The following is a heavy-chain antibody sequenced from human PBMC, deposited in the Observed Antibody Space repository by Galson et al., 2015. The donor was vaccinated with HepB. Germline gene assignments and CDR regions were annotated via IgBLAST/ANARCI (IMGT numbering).Heavy chain of an antibody. J-gene: IGHJ5*02. Sequence: SVKVSCKASGGTFSSYAISWVRQAPGQGLEWMGGIIPIFGTANYAQKFQGRVTITADESTSTAYMELSSLRSEDTAVYYCARDRRGYSSNWFDPWGQGTLVTVSS. CDR2: IIPIFGTA. CDR3: ARDRRGYSSNWFDP. D-gene: IGHD5-18*01. V-gene: IGHV1-69*13. CDR1: GGTFSSYA.